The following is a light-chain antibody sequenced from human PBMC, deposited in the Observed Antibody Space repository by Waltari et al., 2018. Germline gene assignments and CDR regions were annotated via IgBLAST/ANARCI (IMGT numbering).Light chain of an antibody. J-gene: IGKJ4*01. V-gene: IGKV3-11*01. CDR1: QSVSSS. CDR3: QQRYNWPLT. CDR2: NAS. Sequence: ATLSLSPGERAPLSCRASQSVSSSLAWYQQKPGQAPRLLIYNASNRATGIPARFSGSGSGTDFTLTISSLEPEDFAVFYCQQRYNWPLTFGGGTKVEVK.